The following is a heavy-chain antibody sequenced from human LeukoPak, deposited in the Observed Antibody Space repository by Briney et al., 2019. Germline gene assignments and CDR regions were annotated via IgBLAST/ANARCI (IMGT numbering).Heavy chain of an antibody. Sequence: GGSLRLSCAASGFTFSSYWMSWVRQAPGKGLEWVANIKQDGSEKYYVDSVKGRFTVSRDNAKNSLFLQMNSLRVEDTAVYYCARGGGSYYEGAMCDYWGQGTLVTVSS. D-gene: IGHD1-26*01. V-gene: IGHV3-7*03. CDR1: GFTFSSYW. CDR3: ARGGGSYYEGAMCDY. J-gene: IGHJ4*02. CDR2: IKQDGSEK.